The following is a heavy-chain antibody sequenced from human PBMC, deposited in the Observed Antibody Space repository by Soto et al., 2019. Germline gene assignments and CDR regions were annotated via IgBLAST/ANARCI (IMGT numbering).Heavy chain of an antibody. J-gene: IGHJ4*02. D-gene: IGHD1-1*01. V-gene: IGHV1-24*01. Sequence: QVQLVQSGAEVKKPGASVKVSCKVSGHTLSELSMHWVRQAPGKGLEWMGGFDPEDGETISAQKFQGRVTMTEDTSTDSTYMELSSLRSEETAVYYCFAGGTRWLHSPFDYWGQGTLVTISS. CDR1: GHTLSELS. CDR2: FDPEDGET. CDR3: FAGGTRWLHSPFDY.